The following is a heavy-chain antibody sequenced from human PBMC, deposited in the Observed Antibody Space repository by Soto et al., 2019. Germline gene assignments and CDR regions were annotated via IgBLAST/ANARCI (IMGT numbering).Heavy chain of an antibody. V-gene: IGHV3-23*01. D-gene: IGHD2-21*01. CDR2: ISGSGSSV. J-gene: IGHJ6*02. CDR3: AKVRASYLSASYFYYGLEV. CDR1: GFTFIHYV. Sequence: GGSLRLSCAASGFTFIHYVLSWVRQAPGGGLEWVSSISGSGSSVYLADSVRGRFAMSRDLSTNTVSLQMNSLTVEDTAICYCAKVRASYLSASYFYYGLEVWGQGTTVTVSS.